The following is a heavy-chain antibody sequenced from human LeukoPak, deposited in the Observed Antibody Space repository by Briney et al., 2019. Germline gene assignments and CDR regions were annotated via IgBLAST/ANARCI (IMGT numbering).Heavy chain of an antibody. CDR2: INPNSGGT. V-gene: IGHV1-2*04. CDR1: GYTFTGYY. D-gene: IGHD5-24*01. J-gene: IGHJ4*02. CDR3: ARDVEMATIPFDY. Sequence: ASVKVSCKASGYTFTGYYMHWVRQAPGQGLEWMGWINPNSGGTNYAQKFQGWVTMTRDTSISTAYMELSRLRSDDTAVYYCARDVEMATIPFDYWGQGTLVTVSS.